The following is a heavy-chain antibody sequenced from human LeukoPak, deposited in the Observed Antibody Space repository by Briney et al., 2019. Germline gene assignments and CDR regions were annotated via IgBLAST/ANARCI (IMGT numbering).Heavy chain of an antibody. V-gene: IGHV1-46*01. CDR1: GYTFASYY. CDR3: ARVGGGRAGYYFDY. Sequence: ASVKVSCKASGYTFASYYMHWVRQAPGQGLEWMGIINLSGGSTTHAQKFQGRVTMTRDMSTSTVYMELSSLRSEDTAVYYCARVGGGRAGYYFDYWGQGTLVTVSS. CDR2: INLSGGST. D-gene: IGHD2-15*01. J-gene: IGHJ4*02.